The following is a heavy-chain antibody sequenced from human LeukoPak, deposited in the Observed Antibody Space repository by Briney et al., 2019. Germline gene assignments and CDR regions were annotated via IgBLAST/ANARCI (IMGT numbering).Heavy chain of an antibody. D-gene: IGHD3-22*01. J-gene: IGHJ4*02. CDR1: GFTFTTYG. CDR3: ARDFRYHDSSGYYSFDY. V-gene: IGHV3-48*02. CDR2: LSGRSNSI. Sequence: QSGRSLRLSCAASGFTFTTYGMNWLRQAPGKGLEWVSYLSGRSNSIYYAESVKGRFTISRDNAKNSLYLQMNSLRDEDTAVYYCARDFRYHDSSGYYSFDYWGQGTLVTVSS.